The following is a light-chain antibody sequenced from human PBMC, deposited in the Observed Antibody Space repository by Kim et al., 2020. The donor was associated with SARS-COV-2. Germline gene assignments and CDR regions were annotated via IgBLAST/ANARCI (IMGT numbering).Light chain of an antibody. J-gene: IGLJ3*02. CDR2: RNN. V-gene: IGLV10-54*02. CDR3: SALDSSLSAWV. Sequence: QTATLTCTGNSNIVGNQGAAWLQQHQGHPPKLLSYRNNNRPSGISERFSASRSGNTASLTITGLQPEDEADCYCSALDSSLSAWVFGGGTKLTAL. CDR1: SNIVGNQG.